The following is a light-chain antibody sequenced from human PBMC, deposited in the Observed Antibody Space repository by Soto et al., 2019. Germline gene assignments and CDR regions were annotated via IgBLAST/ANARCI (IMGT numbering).Light chain of an antibody. J-gene: IGLJ1*01. V-gene: IGLV2-14*03. Sequence: QSALTQPASVSGSPGQSITISCSGTSSDIGGYNYVSWYQQHPGKAPKLMIYDVSNRPSGVSNRFSGSKSGNTASLTISGLQAEDEADYYSGSLSSSTIYVFGTGTKLTVL. CDR1: SSDIGGYNY. CDR2: DVS. CDR3: GSLSSSTIYV.